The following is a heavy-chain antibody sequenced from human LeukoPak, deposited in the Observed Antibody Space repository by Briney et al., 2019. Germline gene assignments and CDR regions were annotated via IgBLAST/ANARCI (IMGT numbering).Heavy chain of an antibody. J-gene: IGHJ6*03. D-gene: IGHD5-18*01. Sequence: SETLSLTCTVSGGSISSYYWSWIRQPAGKGLEWIGRIYTSGSTNYNPSLKSRVTMSVDTSKNQFSLKLSSVTAADTAVYYCARGDTAMVTDYYYMDVWGKGTTVTVSS. CDR2: IYTSGST. CDR3: ARGDTAMVTDYYYMDV. V-gene: IGHV4-4*07. CDR1: GGSISSYY.